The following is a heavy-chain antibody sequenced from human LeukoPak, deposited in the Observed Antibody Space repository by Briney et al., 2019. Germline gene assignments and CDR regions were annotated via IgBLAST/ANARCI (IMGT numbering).Heavy chain of an antibody. CDR1: GFTFSSYD. CDR3: AKDLYCSSTSCYEAVY. Sequence: GGSLRLSCATSGFTFSSYDMSWVRQAPGKGLEWVSSISGSGGSTYYADSVKGRFTISRDNSKNTLYLQMNSLRAEDTAVYYCAKDLYCSSTSCYEAVYWGQGTLVTVSS. J-gene: IGHJ4*02. CDR2: ISGSGGST. V-gene: IGHV3-23*01. D-gene: IGHD2-2*01.